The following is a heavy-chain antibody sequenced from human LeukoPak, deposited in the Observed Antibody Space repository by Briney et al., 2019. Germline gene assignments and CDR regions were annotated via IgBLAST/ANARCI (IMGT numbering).Heavy chain of an antibody. CDR2: INHSGST. Sequence: SETLSLTCAVYGGSFSGYYWSWIRQPPGKGLEWIGEINHSGSTNYNPSLQSRVIISVDTSKNQFSLNLSPVLAADTAVYYCARGSSGWLVGYYYYYMDVWGKGTTVTISS. CDR3: ARGSSGWLVGYYYYYMDV. CDR1: GGSFSGYY. J-gene: IGHJ6*03. V-gene: IGHV4-34*01. D-gene: IGHD6-19*01.